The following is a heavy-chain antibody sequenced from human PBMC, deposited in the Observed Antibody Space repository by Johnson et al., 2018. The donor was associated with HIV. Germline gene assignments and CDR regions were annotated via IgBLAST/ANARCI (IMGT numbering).Heavy chain of an antibody. J-gene: IGHJ3*02. CDR2: ISSSGSTI. V-gene: IGHV3-11*04. CDR1: GFTFSDYY. D-gene: IGHD5-24*01. Sequence: QVQLVESGGGLVQPGGSLRLSCSASGFTFSDYYMSWIRQAPGKGLECVSYISSSGSTIYYADSVKGRFTISRDNSKNTLYLQMNSLRAEDTAVYYCARGMARIAFDIWGQGTMVTVSS. CDR3: ARGMARIAFDI.